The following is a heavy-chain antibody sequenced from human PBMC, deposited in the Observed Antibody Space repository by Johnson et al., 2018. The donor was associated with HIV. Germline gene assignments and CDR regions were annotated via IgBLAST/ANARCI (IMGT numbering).Heavy chain of an antibody. D-gene: IGHD3-22*01. Sequence: VQLVESGGGLVKPGGSLRLSCAASGFTFSNAWMSWVCQAPGKGLAWVGRIKRKTDGGTTDYAAPVQGRFSISRDDSKNTVYLQMNSLKTEDTAVYFCTIDPISLGYWYHSSPWGQGTMVTVSS. J-gene: IGHJ3*01. CDR1: GFTFSNAW. CDR3: TIDPISLGYWYHSSP. CDR2: IKRKTDGGTT. V-gene: IGHV3-15*01.